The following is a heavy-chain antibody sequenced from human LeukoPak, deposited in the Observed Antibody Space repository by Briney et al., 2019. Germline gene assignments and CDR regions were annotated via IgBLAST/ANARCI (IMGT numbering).Heavy chain of an antibody. CDR1: GLSFSSYN. D-gene: IGHD6-13*01. Sequence: GGSLRLSCTASGLSFSSYNMDWVRQAPGKGPEWVAYITANNTTKYYADSVKGRFTISRDNAKKSLFLQMNSLRAEDTAVYYCAAASAFSSSWRSWGQGTVVTVSS. V-gene: IGHV3-48*01. CDR2: ITANNTTK. CDR3: AAASAFSSSWRS. J-gene: IGHJ5*02.